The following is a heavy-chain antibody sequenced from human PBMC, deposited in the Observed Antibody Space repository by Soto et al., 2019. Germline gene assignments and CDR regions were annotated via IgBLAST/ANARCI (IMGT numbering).Heavy chain of an antibody. CDR3: ARPCLSSWHEGDY. J-gene: IGHJ4*02. V-gene: IGHV4-39*01. D-gene: IGHD6-13*01. Sequence: SETLCLTCTVSGGSISSSSYYWGLIRQPPGKGLEWIGSIYYSGSTYYNPSLKSRVTISVDTSKNQFSLKLSSVTAADTAVYYWARPCLSSWHEGDYWGQGTLVTVSS. CDR1: GGSISSSSYY. CDR2: IYYSGST.